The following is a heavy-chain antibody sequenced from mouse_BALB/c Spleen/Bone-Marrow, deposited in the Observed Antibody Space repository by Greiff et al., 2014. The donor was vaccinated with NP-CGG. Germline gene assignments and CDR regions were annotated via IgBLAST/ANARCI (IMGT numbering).Heavy chain of an antibody. CDR2: IRNKANGYTT. D-gene: IGHD2-1*01. V-gene: IGHV7-3*02. CDR3: ARDYSYYFDY. J-gene: IGHJ2*01. CDR1: GFTFTDHY. Sequence: EVQGVESGGGLVQPGGFLRLSCATSGFTFTDHYVSWVRQPPGKALEWLGFIRNKANGYTTEYSASVKGRFTISRDNSQSIVYPQMNTLRAEDSATYYCARDYSYYFDYWGQGTTLTVSS.